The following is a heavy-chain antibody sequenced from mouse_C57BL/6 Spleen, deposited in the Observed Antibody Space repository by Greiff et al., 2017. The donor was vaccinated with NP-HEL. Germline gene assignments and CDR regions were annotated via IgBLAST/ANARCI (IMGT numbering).Heavy chain of an antibody. CDR1: GYTFTSYW. J-gene: IGHJ3*01. CDR2: IYPGSGST. Sequence: QVQLQQPGAELVTPGASVKMSCKASGYTFTSYWRTWVKQRPGQGLEWMGDIYPGSGSTNYNEKFKSKATLTIDTSYSTAYIHLSSLASEDSAVYYCAISLSSCGFPAGFAYWGQGTLVTVSA. CDR3: AISLSSCGFPAGFAY. V-gene: IGHV1-55*01. D-gene: IGHD1-3*01.